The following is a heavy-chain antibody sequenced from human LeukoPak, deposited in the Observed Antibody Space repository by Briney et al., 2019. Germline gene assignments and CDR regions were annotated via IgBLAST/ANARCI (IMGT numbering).Heavy chain of an antibody. CDR1: GGSISGYY. V-gene: IGHV4-59*08. CDR3: ARLNVLNNSVLHHFDR. CDR2: INYSGNT. J-gene: IGHJ4*02. D-gene: IGHD1/OR15-1a*01. Sequence: SETLSLTCTVSGGSISGYYWSWIRQPPGKGLEWIAYINYSGNTDYNPSLKSRVTISVDTSKNHFSLKLNSVTAADTAVYYCARLNVLNNSVLHHFDRWGQGTLVTVSS.